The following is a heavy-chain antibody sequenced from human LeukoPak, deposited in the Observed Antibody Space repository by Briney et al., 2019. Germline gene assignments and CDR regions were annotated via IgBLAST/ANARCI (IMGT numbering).Heavy chain of an antibody. CDR2: ISYDGSNK. CDR1: GFTFSSYA. D-gene: IGHD3-22*01. J-gene: IGHJ4*02. CDR3: ARGEYYYDSSGYNY. Sequence: GGSLRLSCAASGFTFSSYAMHWVRQAPGKGLEWVAVISYDGSNKYYADSVKGRFTIFRDNSKNTLYLQMNSLRAEDTAVYYCARGEYYYDSSGYNYWGQGTLVTVSS. V-gene: IGHV3-30*04.